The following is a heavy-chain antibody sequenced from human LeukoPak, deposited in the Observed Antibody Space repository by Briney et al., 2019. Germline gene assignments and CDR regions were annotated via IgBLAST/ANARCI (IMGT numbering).Heavy chain of an antibody. D-gene: IGHD6-19*01. Sequence: SVKVSCKASGGTFSSYAISWVRQAPGQGLEWMGGIIPIFGTANYAQKFQGRVTITTDESTSTAYMELSSLRSEDTAVYYCAREVSSGSYFDYWGQGTLVTVSS. CDR1: GGTFSSYA. CDR2: IIPIFGTA. J-gene: IGHJ4*02. V-gene: IGHV1-69*05. CDR3: AREVSSGSYFDY.